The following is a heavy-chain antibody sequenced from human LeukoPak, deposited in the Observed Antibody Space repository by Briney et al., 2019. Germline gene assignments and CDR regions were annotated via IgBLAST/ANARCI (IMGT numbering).Heavy chain of an antibody. CDR1: GYTFTSYY. Sequence: ASVKVSCKASGYTFTSYYMHWVRQAPGQGLEWMGIINPSGGSTSYAQKFQGRVTMARDMSTSTVYMELSSLRSEDTAVYYCARDPLPIYDSSGYYLFDYWGQGTLVTVSS. CDR3: ARDPLPIYDSSGYYLFDY. V-gene: IGHV1-46*01. D-gene: IGHD3-22*01. CDR2: INPSGGST. J-gene: IGHJ4*02.